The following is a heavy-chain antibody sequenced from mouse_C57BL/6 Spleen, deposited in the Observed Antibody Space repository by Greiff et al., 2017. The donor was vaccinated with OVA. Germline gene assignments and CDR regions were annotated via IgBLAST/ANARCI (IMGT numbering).Heavy chain of an antibody. CDR1: GFTLSDYG. CDR2: ISNLAYSI. Sequence: DVMLVESGGGLVQPGGSLKLSCAASGFTLSDYGMAWVRQAPRKGPEWVAFISNLAYSIYYADTVTGRFTISRENAKNTLYLEMSSLRSEDTAMYYCARTGDPGDYCAMDYWGQGTSVTVSS. V-gene: IGHV5-15*01. CDR3: ARTGDPGDYCAMDY. J-gene: IGHJ4*01.